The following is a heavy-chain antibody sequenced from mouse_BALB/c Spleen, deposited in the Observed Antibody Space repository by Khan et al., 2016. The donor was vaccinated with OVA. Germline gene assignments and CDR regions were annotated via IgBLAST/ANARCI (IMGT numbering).Heavy chain of an antibody. D-gene: IGHD4-1*01. J-gene: IGHJ3*01. CDR2: ISSGGAYT. V-gene: IGHV5-6*01. CDR1: GFTFSSSS. CDR3: ASNLTGSFAN. Sequence: EVELVESGGDLVKPGGSLILSCAASGFTFSSSSMSLVRQTPDKRLEWVATISSGGAYTYYPDNVNGRFTISRVNAKYTLSLQMSSLKSEDTAMYDCASNLTGSFANWGQGTMGTVSA.